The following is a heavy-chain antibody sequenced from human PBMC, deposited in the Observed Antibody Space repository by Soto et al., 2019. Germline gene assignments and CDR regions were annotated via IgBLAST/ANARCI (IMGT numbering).Heavy chain of an antibody. CDR1: GYTFTNYY. V-gene: IGHV1-46*01. D-gene: IGHD5-18*01. J-gene: IGHJ4*02. CDR2: IRPSGGRT. Sequence: QVHLVQSGAEVKKPGASVKVSCKASGYTFTNYYIHWVRQAPGQGLEWLGIIRPSGGRTEYAQRFQGRVSMTRDTSTSTVYMALSSLSSEDTAVYYCAREPNESYYFDYWCQGTLVTVSS. CDR3: AREPNESYYFDY.